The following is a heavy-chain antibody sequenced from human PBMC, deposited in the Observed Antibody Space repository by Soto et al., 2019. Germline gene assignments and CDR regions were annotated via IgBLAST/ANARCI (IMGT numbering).Heavy chain of an antibody. CDR1: GVSITSHY. D-gene: IGHD1-26*01. Sequence: SETLSLTCTDSGVSITSHYWNWIRQPPGKGLEWIGFFYYSGSTNYNPSLKSRVTISVDTSKNQFSLKLSSVTAADTAVYYCARADYSGNYFGWLDPWGQGTLVTVSS. V-gene: IGHV4-59*11. CDR2: FYYSGST. CDR3: ARADYSGNYFGWLDP. J-gene: IGHJ5*02.